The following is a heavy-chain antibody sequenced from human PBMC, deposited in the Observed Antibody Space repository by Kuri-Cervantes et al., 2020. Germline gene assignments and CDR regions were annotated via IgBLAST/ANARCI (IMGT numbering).Heavy chain of an antibody. Sequence: ESLKISCTVSGGSISSYYWSWFRQPAGKGLEWIGRIYTSGSTNYNPSLKSRVTMSVDTSRNQFSLKLSSVTAADTAVYYCARLYYYDSSGYYSYYYGMDVWGQGTTVTVSS. J-gene: IGHJ6*02. V-gene: IGHV4-4*07. CDR1: GGSISSYY. CDR3: ARLYYYDSSGYYSYYYGMDV. CDR2: IYTSGST. D-gene: IGHD3-22*01.